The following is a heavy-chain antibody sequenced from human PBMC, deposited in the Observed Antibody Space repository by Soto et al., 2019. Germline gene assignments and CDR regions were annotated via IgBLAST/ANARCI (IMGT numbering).Heavy chain of an antibody. Sequence: EGSLRLSCAASGFTFSSYDMHWVRQAPGKGLEWVSAIGIAGDTYYAGSVKGRFTISRENAENSLYLQMSSLTAGDTAVYYCGREHITSSGPGYYGTDVWGQGTTVTVS. CDR3: GREHITSSGPGYYGTDV. V-gene: IGHV3-13*01. D-gene: IGHD6-6*01. J-gene: IGHJ6*02. CDR2: IGIAGDT. CDR1: GFTFSSYD.